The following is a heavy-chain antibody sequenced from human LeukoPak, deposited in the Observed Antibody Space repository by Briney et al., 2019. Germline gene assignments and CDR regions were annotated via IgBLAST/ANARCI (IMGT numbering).Heavy chain of an antibody. Sequence: ASVKVSCKASGYTFTGYYMHWVRQATGQGLEWMGWMNPNSGYTGYAQKFQGRVTITRDTSISTAYMELSSLRSEDTAVYYCARVAGSIDYWGQGTLVTVSS. D-gene: IGHD6-19*01. V-gene: IGHV1-8*03. CDR3: ARVAGSIDY. J-gene: IGHJ4*02. CDR2: MNPNSGYT. CDR1: GYTFTGYY.